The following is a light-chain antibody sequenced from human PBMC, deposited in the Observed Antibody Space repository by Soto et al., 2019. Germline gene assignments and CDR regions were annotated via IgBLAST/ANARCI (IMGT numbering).Light chain of an antibody. CDR2: KSS. CDR3: KKYCSSSPGT. V-gene: IGKV1-5*03. CDR1: QRISSW. Sequence: DIQMTQSPSTLSASVGDRVTITCRASQRISSWLDWYQHKPGRAPKLLIYKSSSLETGVPSRFSGSGSGTEFTLIIRRLQPDDFASYYCKKYCSSSPGTFGQGTQVEIK. J-gene: IGKJ1*01.